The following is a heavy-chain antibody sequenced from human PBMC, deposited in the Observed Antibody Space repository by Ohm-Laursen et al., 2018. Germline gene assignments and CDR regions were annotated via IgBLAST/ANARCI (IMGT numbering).Heavy chain of an antibody. CDR2: ISPYDGKT. CDR1: GYTFNHYG. CDR3: ARDRGLYGERTMVRADH. J-gene: IGHJ4*02. V-gene: IGHV1-18*01. D-gene: IGHD3-10*01. Sequence: AASVKVSCKTSGYTFNHYGISWVRQAPGQGLEWMGWISPYDGKTQFGQKFQGRVTMNTDMSTSTAYMELSSLRSDDTDVYYCARDRGLYGERTMVRADHWGQGTLVTVSS.